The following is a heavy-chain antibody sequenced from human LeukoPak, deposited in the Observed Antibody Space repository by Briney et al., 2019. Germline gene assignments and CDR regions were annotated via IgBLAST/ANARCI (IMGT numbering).Heavy chain of an antibody. Sequence: GGSLRLSCAASGFTFSSYAMSWVRQAPGKGLEWVSAISGSGGSTYYADSVKGRFTISRDNAKNSLYLQMNSLRAEDTAVYYCAREYCSGGSCYPGDAFDIWGQGTMVTVSS. V-gene: IGHV3-23*01. J-gene: IGHJ3*02. CDR1: GFTFSSYA. CDR3: AREYCSGGSCYPGDAFDI. CDR2: ISGSGGST. D-gene: IGHD2-15*01.